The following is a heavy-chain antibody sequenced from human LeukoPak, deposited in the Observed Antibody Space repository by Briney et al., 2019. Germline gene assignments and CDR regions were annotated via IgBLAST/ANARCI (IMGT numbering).Heavy chain of an antibody. J-gene: IGHJ4*02. D-gene: IGHD3-10*01. CDR3: ARYVVYGSGKYYFDY. CDR1: GGSISSSSYF. CDR2: INYGGTT. Sequence: SETLSLTCTVSGGSISSSSYFWDWIRQPPGQELEWIASINYGGTTYYNPSLKSRVTISVDTSKNQFSLRLSSVTAADTAVYLCARYVVYGSGKYYFDYWGQGSLVSVSS. V-gene: IGHV4-39*01.